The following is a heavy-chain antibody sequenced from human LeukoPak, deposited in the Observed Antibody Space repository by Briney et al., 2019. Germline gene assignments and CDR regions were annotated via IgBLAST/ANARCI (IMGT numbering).Heavy chain of an antibody. CDR3: ARGGYCTTALCCAMNAFDI. V-gene: IGHV3-48*03. D-gene: IGHD2-8*01. CDR2: ISPSGTTM. J-gene: IGHJ3*02. CDR1: GFNFHSHE. Sequence: PGGSLRLSCAASGFNFHSHEMNWVRQAPGKGLEFISYISPSGTTMYYADSVKGRFTISRDNAKNSLYLQMNSLRAEDTAVYYCARGGYCTTALCCAMNAFDIWGQGTMVTVSS.